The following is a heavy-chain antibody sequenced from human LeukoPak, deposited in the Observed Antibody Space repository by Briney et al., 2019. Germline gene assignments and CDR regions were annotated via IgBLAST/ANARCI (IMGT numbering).Heavy chain of an antibody. CDR1: GFTFSSYA. Sequence: PGGSLRLSCAASGFTFSSYAMSWVRQAPGKGLEWVSIISASGGSTYYAGSVKGRFTISRDKSGNYLQMNSLRGDDTAIYYCAKDVRVGEYYGSGSYFDYWGQGTLVTVSS. V-gene: IGHV3-23*01. D-gene: IGHD3-10*01. CDR2: ISASGGST. CDR3: AKDVRVGEYYGSGSYFDY. J-gene: IGHJ4*02.